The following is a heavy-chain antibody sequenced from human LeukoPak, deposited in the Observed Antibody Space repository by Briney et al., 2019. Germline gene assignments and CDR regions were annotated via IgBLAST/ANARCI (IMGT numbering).Heavy chain of an antibody. CDR1: GFTVSSNY. D-gene: IGHD4-17*01. CDR2: IYSGGST. V-gene: IGHV3-66*01. CDR3: ARDTDYGDSGLDY. J-gene: IGHJ4*02. Sequence: PGGSLRLSCAASGFTVSSNYMSWVRQAPGKGLEWVSVIYSGGSTYYADSVKGRFTISRDNSKNTLYLHMNSLRAEDTAVYYCARDTDYGDSGLDYWGQGTLVTVSS.